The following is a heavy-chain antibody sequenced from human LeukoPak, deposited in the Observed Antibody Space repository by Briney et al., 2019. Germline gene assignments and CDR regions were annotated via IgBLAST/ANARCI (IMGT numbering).Heavy chain of an antibody. J-gene: IGHJ4*02. V-gene: IGHV4-34*01. Sequence: SETLSLTCAVYGGSFSDYNWTWIRQPPGKGLEWIGEIGHNGTTNYNPSLKGRVTISVDTSKNQFSLKLSSVTAADTAVYYCARDPGYSGYENWGQGTLVTVSS. CDR3: ARDPGYSGYEN. D-gene: IGHD5-12*01. CDR1: GGSFSDYN. CDR2: IGHNGTT.